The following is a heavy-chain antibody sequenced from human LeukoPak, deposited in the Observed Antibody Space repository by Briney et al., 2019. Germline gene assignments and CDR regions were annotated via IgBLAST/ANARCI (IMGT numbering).Heavy chain of an antibody. CDR2: IYPGDSDT. J-gene: IGHJ3*02. CDR3: ARVGDWVDDAFDI. V-gene: IGHV5-51*01. D-gene: IGHD3/OR15-3a*01. CDR1: GYSFTSYW. Sequence: GESLKISCKGSGYSFTSYWIGWVRQMPGKGLEWMGIIYPGDSDTRYSPSFQGQVTISADTSISTAYMELSRLRSDDTAVYYCARVGDWVDDAFDIWGQGTMVTVSS.